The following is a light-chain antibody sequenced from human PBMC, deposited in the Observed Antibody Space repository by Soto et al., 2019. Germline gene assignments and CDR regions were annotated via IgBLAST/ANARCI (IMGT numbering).Light chain of an antibody. V-gene: IGKV3-15*01. J-gene: IGKJ3*01. CDR3: QQYNNWPGS. Sequence: EIVMTQSPATLSVSPGERATLSCGASQSVSTNLAWYQQKPGQAPRLLIYGASTRATGIPARFSGSGSGTVFTLTISSLQCEDLAVYYCQQYNNWPGSFGPGTKVDIK. CDR1: QSVSTN. CDR2: GAS.